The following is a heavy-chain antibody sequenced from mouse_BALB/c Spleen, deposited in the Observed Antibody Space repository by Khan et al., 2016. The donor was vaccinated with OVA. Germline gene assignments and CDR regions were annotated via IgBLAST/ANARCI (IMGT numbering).Heavy chain of an antibody. Sequence: QIQLVQSGPELVRPGVSVKISCKGFGYTFIDYAMYWVKQSHAKSLEWIGLISTYSGNTNYNQKFKGKATMIVDKSSSTAYMELARLTFEDSAISCCAKPAYGGYYDYWGQGTALTVSS. V-gene: IGHV1S137*01. CDR3: AKPAYGGYYDY. CDR2: ISTYSGNT. CDR1: GYTFIDYA. D-gene: IGHD1-1*02. J-gene: IGHJ2*01.